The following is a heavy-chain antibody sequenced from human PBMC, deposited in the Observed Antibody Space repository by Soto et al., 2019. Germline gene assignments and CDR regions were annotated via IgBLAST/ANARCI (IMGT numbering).Heavy chain of an antibody. J-gene: IGHJ4*02. CDR3: AKGGDGYIGSPFDY. CDR1: GFTFSSYG. D-gene: IGHD5-12*01. Sequence: GGSLRLSCAASGFTFSSYGMHWVRQAPGKGLEWVAVISYDGSNKYYADSVKGRFTISRDNSKNTLYLQMNSLRAEDTAVYYCAKGGDGYIGSPFDYWGQGTLVTVSS. V-gene: IGHV3-30*18. CDR2: ISYDGSNK.